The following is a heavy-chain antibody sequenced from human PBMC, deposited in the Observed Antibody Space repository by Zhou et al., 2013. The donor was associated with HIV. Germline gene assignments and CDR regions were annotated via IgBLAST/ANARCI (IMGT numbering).Heavy chain of an antibody. J-gene: IGHJ4*02. CDR3: ARDGYCLGTRCHDGVLDY. V-gene: IGHV1-2*02. CDR1: GYTLTGYY. D-gene: IGHD2-2*03. CDR2: INPNSGGT. Sequence: QVQLVQSGAEVKKPGASVKVSCKASGYTLTGYYMHWVRQVPGQGLEWMGWINPNSGGTNYAQKFQGRVNMTTDRSTSTVYMELRSLRSDDTAVYYCARDGYCLGTRCHDGVLDYWGQGTLVTVSS.